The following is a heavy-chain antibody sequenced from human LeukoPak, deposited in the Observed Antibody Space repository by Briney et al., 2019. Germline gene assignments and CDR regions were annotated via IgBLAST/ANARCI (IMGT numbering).Heavy chain of an antibody. D-gene: IGHD3-22*01. V-gene: IGHV1-46*01. J-gene: IGHJ3*02. CDR3: ASNTKNQYYYDSSGYQGAFDI. CDR2: INPSGSST. Sequence: ASVKVSCKASGYTFTSYYMHWVRQAPGQGLEWMGLINPSGSSTSYAQKFQGRLSLTRDMSTSTDYMELSSLRSEDTAVYYCASNTKNQYYYDSSGYQGAFDIWGQGTMVTVSS. CDR1: GYTFTSYY.